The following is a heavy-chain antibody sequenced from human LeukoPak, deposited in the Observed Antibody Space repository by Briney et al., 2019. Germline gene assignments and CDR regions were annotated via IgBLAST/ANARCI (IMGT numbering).Heavy chain of an antibody. CDR3: ARGRNYDFWSGYYRYYYYMDV. V-gene: IGHV4-34*01. D-gene: IGHD3-3*01. CDR1: GGSFSGYY. CDR2: INHSGST. Sequence: SETLSLTCAVYGGSFSGYYWSWIRQPPGKGLEWIGEINHSGSTNYNPSLKGRVTISVDTSKNQFSLKLSSVTAADTAVYYCARGRNYDFWSGYYRYYYYMDVWGKGTTVTVSS. J-gene: IGHJ6*03.